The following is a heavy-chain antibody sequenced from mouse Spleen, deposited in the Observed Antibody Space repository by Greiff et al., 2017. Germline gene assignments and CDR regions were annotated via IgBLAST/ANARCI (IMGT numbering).Heavy chain of an antibody. CDR3: NAGELGGPGDY. Sequence: EVKLQESGAELVRSGASVKLSCTASGFNIKDYYMHWVKQRPEQGLEWIGWIDPENGDTEYAPKFQGKATMTADTSSNTAYLQLSSLTSEDTAVYYCNAGELGGPGDYWGQGTTLTVSS. J-gene: IGHJ2*01. V-gene: IGHV14-4*02. CDR1: GFNIKDYY. CDR2: IDPENGDT. D-gene: IGHD4-1*01.